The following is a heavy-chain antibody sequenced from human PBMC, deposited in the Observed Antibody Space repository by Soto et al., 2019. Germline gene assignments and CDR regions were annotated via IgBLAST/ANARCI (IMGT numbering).Heavy chain of an antibody. D-gene: IGHD4-17*01. CDR2: ISAYNGNT. CDR3: ARDGTATVTTNRGLDYYYGMDV. V-gene: IGHV1-18*04. CDR1: GYTFTSYG. J-gene: IGHJ6*02. Sequence: PSVKVSCKASGYTFTSYGISWVRQAPGQGLEWMGWISAYNGNTNYAQKLQGRVTMTTDTSTSTAYMELRSLRSDDTAVYYCARDGTATVTTNRGLDYYYGMDVWGQGTTVTVSS.